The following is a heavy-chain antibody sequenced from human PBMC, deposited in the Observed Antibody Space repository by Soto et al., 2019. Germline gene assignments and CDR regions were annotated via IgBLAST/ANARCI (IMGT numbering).Heavy chain of an antibody. D-gene: IGHD4-17*01. V-gene: IGHV3-30*18. J-gene: IGHJ5*02. CDR3: AKDWTTVTTGNWFDP. CDR1: GFTFSSYG. Sequence: QVQLVESGGGVVQPGRSLRLSCAASGFTFSSYGMHWVRQAPGKGLEWVAVISYDGSNKYYADSVKGRFTISRDNSKNTLYLQMNSLRAEDTAVYYCAKDWTTVTTGNWFDPWGQGTLVTVSS. CDR2: ISYDGSNK.